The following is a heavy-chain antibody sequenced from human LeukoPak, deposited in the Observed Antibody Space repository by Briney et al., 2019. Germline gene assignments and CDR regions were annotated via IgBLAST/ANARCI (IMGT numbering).Heavy chain of an antibody. CDR1: GGSISSGDYY. V-gene: IGHV4-30-4*08. J-gene: IGHJ6*03. CDR2: IYYSGST. Sequence: PSETLSLTCTVSGGSISSGDYYWSWIRQPPGKGLEWIGYIYYSGSTYYNPSLKSRVTISVDTSKNQFSLKLSSVTAADTAVYYCARLRSSPADYYSFGYYYYYMDVWGKGTTVTVSS. D-gene: IGHD3-22*01. CDR3: ARLRSSPADYYSFGYYYYYMDV.